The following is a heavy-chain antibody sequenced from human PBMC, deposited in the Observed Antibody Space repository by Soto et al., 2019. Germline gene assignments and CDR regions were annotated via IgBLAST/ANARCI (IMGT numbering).Heavy chain of an antibody. V-gene: IGHV1-69*06. CDR2: IIPIFGTA. J-gene: IGHJ4*02. D-gene: IGHD6-13*01. Sequence: QVQLVQSGAEVKKPGSSVNVSCKASGGTFSSYAISWVRQAPGQGLEWMGGIIPIFGTANYAQKFQGRVTITADKSTSTAYMELSSLRSEDTAVYYCASLPGIAAAGISVTLDYWGQGTLVTVSS. CDR3: ASLPGIAAAGISVTLDY. CDR1: GGTFSSYA.